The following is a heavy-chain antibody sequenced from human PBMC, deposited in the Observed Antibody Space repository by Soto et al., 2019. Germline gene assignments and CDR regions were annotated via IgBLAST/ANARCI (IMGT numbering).Heavy chain of an antibody. Sequence: ASVKVSCKASGYTFTSYYMHWVRQAPGQGLEWMGIINPSGGSTSYAQKFQGRVTMTRDTSTSTVYMELSSLRSEDTAVYYCARSGEGLEVAQLNWFDPWGQGTLVTVSS. CDR1: GYTFTSYY. CDR2: INPSGGST. CDR3: ARSGEGLEVAQLNWFDP. V-gene: IGHV1-46*01. J-gene: IGHJ5*02. D-gene: IGHD1-1*01.